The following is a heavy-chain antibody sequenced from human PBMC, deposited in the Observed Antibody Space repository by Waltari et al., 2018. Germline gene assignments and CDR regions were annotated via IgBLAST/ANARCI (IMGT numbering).Heavy chain of an antibody. V-gene: IGHV3-7*04. CDR1: GFTFSKYW. J-gene: IGHJ4*02. CDR2: IKEDGSEK. Sequence: EVQLVESGVGLVQPGGSLSLSCAASGFTFSKYWMSWIRQAPGKGLEWMDNIKEDGSEKGDVDSGKGRFTISRDNAKNSLYLQVDSLRVEDTAVYYCARDPLAEDGYNSLDHWGQGTLVTVSS. D-gene: IGHD5-12*01. CDR3: ARDPLAEDGYNSLDH.